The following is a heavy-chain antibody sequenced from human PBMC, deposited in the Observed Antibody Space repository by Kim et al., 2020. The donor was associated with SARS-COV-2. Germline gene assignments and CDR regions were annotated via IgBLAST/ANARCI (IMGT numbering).Heavy chain of an antibody. Sequence: GSTYYNPSLKRRVTISVDTSKTQFSRKLGSVTAADTAVYYCARFLKWFDYWGQGTLVTVSS. J-gene: IGHJ5*01. CDR3: ARFLKWFDY. CDR2: GST. V-gene: IGHV4-31*02.